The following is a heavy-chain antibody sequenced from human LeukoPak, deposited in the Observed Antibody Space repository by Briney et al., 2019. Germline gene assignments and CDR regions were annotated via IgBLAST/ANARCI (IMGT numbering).Heavy chain of an antibody. CDR3: ARRIATAPRWYFDP. D-gene: IGHD6-13*01. V-gene: IGHV4-34*01. Sequence: SETLSLTCAVFGGSFSGYYWSWIRQPPGKGLEWIGRINHGGSTNYNPSLKSRVTISLDTSKNQFSLKLSSVTAADTAVYYCARRIATAPRWYFDPWGRGTLITVSS. J-gene: IGHJ2*01. CDR1: GGSFSGYY. CDR2: INHGGST.